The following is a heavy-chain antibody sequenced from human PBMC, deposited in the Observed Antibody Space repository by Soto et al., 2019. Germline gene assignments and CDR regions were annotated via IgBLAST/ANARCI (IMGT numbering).Heavy chain of an antibody. CDR2: IWYDGSNK. CDR1: GFTFSSYG. J-gene: IGHJ4*02. V-gene: IGHV3-33*01. D-gene: IGHD5-12*01. Sequence: TGGSLRLSCAASGFTFSSYGMHWVRQAPGKGLEWVAVIWYDGSNKYYADSVKGRFTISRDNSKNTLYLQMNSLRAEDTAVYYCARDREMATIVFDYWGQGTLVTVSS. CDR3: ARDREMATIVFDY.